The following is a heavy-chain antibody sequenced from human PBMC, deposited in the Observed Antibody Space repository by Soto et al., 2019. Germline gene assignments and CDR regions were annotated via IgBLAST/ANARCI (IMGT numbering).Heavy chain of an antibody. J-gene: IGHJ6*02. Sequence: EVQLVESGGGLVQPGGSLKLSCAASGFTFRDSGMHWVRQASGKGLEWVGRVKNKADGHATAYAASLKGRFTISRDDSKNTAYLQMNSLKTEDTAVYYCTRRGNGGMDVWGQGATVTVSS. CDR3: TRRGNGGMDV. CDR2: VKNKADGHAT. V-gene: IGHV3-73*01. CDR1: GFTFRDSG. D-gene: IGHD2-8*01.